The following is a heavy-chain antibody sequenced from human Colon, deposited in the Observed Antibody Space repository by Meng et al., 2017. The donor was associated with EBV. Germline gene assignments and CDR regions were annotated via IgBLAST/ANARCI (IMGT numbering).Heavy chain of an antibody. Sequence: LQQWGAGLLKPSVPCLSTGAVKGGSLSGADWNWIRQPPGKGLEWIGEIIHGGSPSYNPSLKSRVTISIDTSKNQLSLMLSSVTAADTAVYYCARRPTGINYWGQGTLVTVSS. D-gene: IGHD2-8*02. V-gene: IGHV4-34*12. J-gene: IGHJ4*02. CDR2: IIHGGSP. CDR1: GGSLSGAD. CDR3: ARRPTGINY.